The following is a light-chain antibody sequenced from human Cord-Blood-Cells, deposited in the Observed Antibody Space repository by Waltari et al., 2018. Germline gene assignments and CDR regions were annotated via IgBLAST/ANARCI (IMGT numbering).Light chain of an antibody. Sequence: EIVLTQSPATLSLSLGERATLSCRASQRVSSYLAWYQQKPGQAPRLLIYDASNRATGIPARFSGSGSRTDFTLTSSSLEPEDFAGYYCQQRSNWPLTFGGGTKVEIK. J-gene: IGKJ4*01. V-gene: IGKV3-11*01. CDR2: DAS. CDR3: QQRSNWPLT. CDR1: QRVSSY.